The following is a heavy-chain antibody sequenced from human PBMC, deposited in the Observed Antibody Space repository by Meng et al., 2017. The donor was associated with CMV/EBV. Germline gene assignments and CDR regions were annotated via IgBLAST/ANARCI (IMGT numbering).Heavy chain of an antibody. CDR1: GFTFSSYG. D-gene: IGHD3-3*01. V-gene: IGHV3-30*19. J-gene: IGHJ3*02. Sequence: GESLKISCAASGFTFSSYGMHWVRQAPGKGLEWVAVIWYDGSNKYYADSVKGRFTISRDNSKNTLYLQMNSLRAEDTAVYYCASLHYDFWSGYKIDAFDIWGQGTMVTVSS. CDR2: IWYDGSNK. CDR3: ASLHYDFWSGYKIDAFDI.